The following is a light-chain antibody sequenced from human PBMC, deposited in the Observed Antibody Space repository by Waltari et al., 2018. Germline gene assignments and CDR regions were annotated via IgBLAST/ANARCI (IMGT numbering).Light chain of an antibody. CDR1: SGHSSYA. Sequence: QLVLTQSPSASASLGASVKLTCTLSSGHSSYAIAWHQQQPEKGPRYLMKLTSDGSHSKGDGSPDRFSGSSSGAERYLTISSLQSEDEADYYCQTWGTGIHVVFGGGTKLTVL. V-gene: IGLV4-69*01. J-gene: IGLJ2*01. CDR2: LTSDGSH. CDR3: QTWGTGIHVV.